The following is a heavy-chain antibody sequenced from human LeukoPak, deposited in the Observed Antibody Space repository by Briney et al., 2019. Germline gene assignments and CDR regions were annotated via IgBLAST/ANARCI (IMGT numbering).Heavy chain of an antibody. V-gene: IGHV1-18*01. CDR3: ARGGSVEGYQLLLDY. CDR1: GHTFTSYG. Sequence: GASVKVSCKASGHTFTSYGISWVRQAPGQGLEWMGWISAYNGNTNYAQKLQGRVTMTTDTSTSTAYMELRSLRSDDTAVYYCARGGSVEGYQLLLDYWGQGTLVTVSS. CDR2: ISAYNGNT. D-gene: IGHD2-2*01. J-gene: IGHJ4*02.